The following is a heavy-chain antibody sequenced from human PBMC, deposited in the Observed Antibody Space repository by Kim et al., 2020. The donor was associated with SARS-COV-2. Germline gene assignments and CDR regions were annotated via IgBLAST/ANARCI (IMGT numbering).Heavy chain of an antibody. CDR3: ARDGGSSWYGLYYYGMDV. Sequence: GGSLRLSCAASGFTFSSYGMHWVRQAPGKGLEWVAVISYDGSNKYYADSVKGRFTISRDNSKNTLYLQMNSLRAEDTAVYYCARDGGSSWYGLYYYGMDVWGQGTTVTVSS. D-gene: IGHD6-13*01. CDR2: ISYDGSNK. CDR1: GFTFSSYG. V-gene: IGHV3-33*05. J-gene: IGHJ6*02.